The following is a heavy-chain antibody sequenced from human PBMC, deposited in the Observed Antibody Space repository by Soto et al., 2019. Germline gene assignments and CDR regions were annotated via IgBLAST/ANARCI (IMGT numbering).Heavy chain of an antibody. J-gene: IGHJ6*03. CDR1: GFTFSSYD. D-gene: IGHD3-3*01. V-gene: IGHV3-13*01. CDR2: IGTAGDT. CDR3: ARGTYYDFWSGSNYYYMDV. Sequence: GGSLRLSCAASGFTFSSYDMHWVRQATGKGLEWVSAIGTAGDTYYPGSVKGRFTISRENAKNSLYLQMNSLRAGDTAVYYCARGTYYDFWSGSNYYYMDVWGKGTTVTVSS.